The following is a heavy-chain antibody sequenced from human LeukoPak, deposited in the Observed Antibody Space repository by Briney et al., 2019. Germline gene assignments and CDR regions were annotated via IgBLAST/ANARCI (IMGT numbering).Heavy chain of an antibody. D-gene: IGHD3-22*01. CDR3: ASRPYYYDSSGYYHAPDY. J-gene: IGHJ4*02. CDR2: IIPIFCTA. Sequence: SVTVSFKASGGTFINYAISWVRQAPGQGREGMGGIIPIFCTANYAQKFQGRVTITTDESTSTAYMELSSLRSEDTAVYYCASRPYYYDSSGYYHAPDYWGQGTLVTVSS. V-gene: IGHV1-69*05. CDR1: GGTFINYA.